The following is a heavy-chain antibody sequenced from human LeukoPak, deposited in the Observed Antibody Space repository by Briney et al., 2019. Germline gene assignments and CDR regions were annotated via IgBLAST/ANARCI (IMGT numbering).Heavy chain of an antibody. CDR2: IYSSGHT. Sequence: PSETPSPTCTVSGGSISPYYWSWIRQPPGKGLEWIAYIYSSGHTNYNPSLKGRVTISVDTSKNQFSLKLNSVTAADTAVYYCARHPYSDGFDIWGQGTMVTISP. J-gene: IGHJ3*02. CDR1: GGSISPYY. CDR3: ARHPYSDGFDI. V-gene: IGHV4-59*08. D-gene: IGHD1-1*01.